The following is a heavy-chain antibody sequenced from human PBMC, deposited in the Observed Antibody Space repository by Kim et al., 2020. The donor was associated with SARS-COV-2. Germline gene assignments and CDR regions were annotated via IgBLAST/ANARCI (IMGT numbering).Heavy chain of an antibody. CDR1: GGSISSGDYY. Sequence: SETLSLTCTVSGGSISSGDYYWSWIRQPPGKGLEWIGYIYYSGSTYYNPSLKSRVTISVDTSKNQFSLKLSSVTAADTAVYYCAIGDTGCSGGSCYYFDYWGQGTLVTVSS. CDR2: IYYSGST. D-gene: IGHD2-15*01. J-gene: IGHJ4*02. V-gene: IGHV4-30-4*01. CDR3: AIGDTGCSGGSCYYFDY.